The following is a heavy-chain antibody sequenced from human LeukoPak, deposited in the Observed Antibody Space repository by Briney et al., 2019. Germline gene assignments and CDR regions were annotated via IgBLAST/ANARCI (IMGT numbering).Heavy chain of an antibody. CDR3: ARDLFDYYDSSGYLNY. Sequence: ASVKVSCKASGYTFTGYYMHWVRQAPGQGLEWMGWINPNSGGTNYAQKFQGRVTMTRDTSISTAYMELSRLRPDDTAVYYCARDLFDYYDSSGYLNYWGQGTLVTVSS. J-gene: IGHJ4*02. CDR2: INPNSGGT. D-gene: IGHD3-22*01. V-gene: IGHV1-2*02. CDR1: GYTFTGYY.